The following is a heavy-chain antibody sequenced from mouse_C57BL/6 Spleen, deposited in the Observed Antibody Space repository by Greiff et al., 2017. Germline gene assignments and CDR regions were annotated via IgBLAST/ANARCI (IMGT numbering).Heavy chain of an antibody. CDR1: GYSITSGYY. J-gene: IGHJ3*01. Sequence: EVKLQESGPGLVKPSQSLSLTCSVTGYSITSGYYWNWIRQFPGNKLEWMGYISYDGSNNYNPSLKNRISITRDTSKNQFFLKLNSVTTEDTATYYCARGAYYSNRAWFAYWGQGTLVTVSA. V-gene: IGHV3-6*01. CDR3: ARGAYYSNRAWFAY. CDR2: ISYDGSN. D-gene: IGHD2-5*01.